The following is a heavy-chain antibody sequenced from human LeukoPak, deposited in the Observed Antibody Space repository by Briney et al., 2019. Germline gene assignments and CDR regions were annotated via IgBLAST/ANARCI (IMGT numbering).Heavy chain of an antibody. CDR2: IYYSGST. V-gene: IGHV4-39*05. Sequence: SETPSLTCTVSGGSISSSSYYWGWVRQPPGKGLEWIGSIYYSGSTYYNPSLKSRVTISVDTSKNQFSLKLSSVTAADTAVYYCAIAKQQLVPIDYWGQGTLVTVSS. D-gene: IGHD6-13*01. CDR3: AIAKQQLVPIDY. J-gene: IGHJ4*02. CDR1: GGSISSSSYY.